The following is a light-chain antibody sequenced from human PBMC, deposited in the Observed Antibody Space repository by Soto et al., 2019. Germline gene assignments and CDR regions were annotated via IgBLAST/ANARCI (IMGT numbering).Light chain of an antibody. CDR1: QSISRL. J-gene: IGKJ1*01. V-gene: IGKV1-5*01. CDR2: DAS. Sequence: DIQMTQSPSTLSASVGDRVTITCRASQSISRLLAWYQQKPGKAPKLLIYDASTLEGGVPSRFSGSGSGTEFTLTISSLQPADLATYYCQQDNIYSWTFGQGTKVEIK. CDR3: QQDNIYSWT.